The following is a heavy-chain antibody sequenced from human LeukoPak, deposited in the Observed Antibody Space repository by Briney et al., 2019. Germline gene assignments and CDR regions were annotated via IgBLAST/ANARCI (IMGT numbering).Heavy chain of an antibody. CDR3: AKVSACSSTSCSQGGSGDY. V-gene: IGHV3-23*01. CDR1: GFTFSSYA. Sequence: PGGSLRLSCAASGFTFSSYAMSWVRQAPGKGLEWVSAISGSGGSTYYADSVKGRFTISRDNSKNTLYLQMNSLRAEDTAVYYCAKVSACSSTSCSQGGSGDYWGQGTLVTVSS. CDR2: ISGSGGST. D-gene: IGHD2-2*01. J-gene: IGHJ4*02.